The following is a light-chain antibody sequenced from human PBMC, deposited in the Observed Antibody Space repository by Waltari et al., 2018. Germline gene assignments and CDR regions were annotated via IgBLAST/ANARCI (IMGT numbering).Light chain of an antibody. CDR3: QVWDSSSDVV. J-gene: IGLJ2*01. Sequence: SYVLTQPPSVSVAPGQTARITCGGNNIGSKSVHWYQQKPGQAPVLVGYDDSDRPSGSPERFSGSNSGNTATLTISRVEAGDEADYYCQVWDSSSDVVFGGGTKLTVL. CDR2: DDS. CDR1: NIGSKS. V-gene: IGLV3-21*02.